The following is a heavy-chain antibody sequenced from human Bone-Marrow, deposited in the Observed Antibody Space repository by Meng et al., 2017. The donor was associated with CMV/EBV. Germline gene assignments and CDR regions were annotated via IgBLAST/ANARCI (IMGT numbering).Heavy chain of an antibody. Sequence: GSLRLSCTVSGGSISGSTFYWGWIRQPPGKGLEWIGSIYYSGSTYYNPSLKSRVTISVDTSKNQFSLNLSSATAADTAVYYCARGRGYDLYYGMDVWGQGTTVTVSS. CDR3: ARGRGYDLYYGMDV. J-gene: IGHJ6*02. CDR2: IYYSGST. V-gene: IGHV4-39*07. D-gene: IGHD5-12*01. CDR1: GGSISGSTFY.